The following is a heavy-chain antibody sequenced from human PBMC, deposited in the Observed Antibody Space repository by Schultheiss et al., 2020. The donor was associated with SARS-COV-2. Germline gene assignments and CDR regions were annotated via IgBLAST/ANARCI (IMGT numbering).Heavy chain of an antibody. CDR2: IYYSGST. D-gene: IGHD2-2*01. CDR3: ARGGIPAAIRGWFDP. V-gene: IGHV4-59*01. Sequence: SETLSLTCTVSGGSISSYYWSWIRQPPGKGLEWIGYIYYSGSTNYNPSLKSRVTISVDTSKNQFSLKLSSVTAADTAVYYCARGGIPAAIRGWFDPWGQGTLVTVSS. CDR1: GGSISSYY. J-gene: IGHJ5*02.